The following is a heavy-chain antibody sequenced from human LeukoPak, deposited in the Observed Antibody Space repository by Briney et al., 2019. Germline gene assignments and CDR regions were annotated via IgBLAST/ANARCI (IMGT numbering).Heavy chain of an antibody. D-gene: IGHD3-22*01. Sequence: SETLSLTCTVSGGSISSGGYYWSWIRQHPGKGLEWIGYIYYSGSTYYNPSLKSRVTISVDTSKNQFSLKLSSVTAADTAVYYFAIYDSNYYGMDVWGQGTTVTVYS. CDR3: AIYDSNYYGMDV. CDR1: GGSISSGGYY. CDR2: IYYSGST. V-gene: IGHV4-31*03. J-gene: IGHJ6*02.